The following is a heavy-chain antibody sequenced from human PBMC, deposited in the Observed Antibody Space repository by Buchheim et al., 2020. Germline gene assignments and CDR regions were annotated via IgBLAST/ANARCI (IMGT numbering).Heavy chain of an antibody. CDR2: ISSSSSYI. CDR3: ARVNSYSYYYYYGMDV. V-gene: IGHV3-21*01. D-gene: IGHD5-18*01. Sequence: EVQLVESGGGLVKPGGSLRLSCAASGFTFSSYSMNWVRQAPGKGLEWVSSISSSSSYIYYADSVKGRFTISRDNAKKSLYLQMNSLRAEDTAVYYCARVNSYSYYYYYGMDVWGQGTT. CDR1: GFTFSSYS. J-gene: IGHJ6*02.